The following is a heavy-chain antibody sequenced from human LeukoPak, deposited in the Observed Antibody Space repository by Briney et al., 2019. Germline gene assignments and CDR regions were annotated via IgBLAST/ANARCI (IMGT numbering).Heavy chain of an antibody. V-gene: IGHV1-18*01. CDR1: DYTFTRYS. Sequence: ASVKVSCKASDYTFTRYSISWVRQAPGQGLEWMGWISAYNGNTNYAQKLQGRVTMTTDTSTSTAYMELRSLRSDDTAVYYCARDGITYYDFWSGYYTWWGQGTLVTVSS. CDR3: ARDGITYYDFWSGYYTW. CDR2: ISAYNGNT. D-gene: IGHD3-3*01. J-gene: IGHJ4*02.